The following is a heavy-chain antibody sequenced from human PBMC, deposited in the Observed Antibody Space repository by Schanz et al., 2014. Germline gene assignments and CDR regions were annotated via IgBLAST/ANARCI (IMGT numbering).Heavy chain of an antibody. D-gene: IGHD2-15*01. CDR3: AKGMGYCSGGTCYDYYYYGLDV. J-gene: IGHJ6*02. V-gene: IGHV3-23*04. CDR2: ISGSGGST. Sequence: EGQLVESGGGLVQPGGSLRLSCAVSGFTVSSNHMSWVRQAPGKGLEWVSAISGSGGSTYYADSVKGRFTISRDNSKNTLYLQMNSLRTEDTAVFYCAKGMGYCSGGTCYDYYYYGLDVWGQGTTVTVSS. CDR1: GFTVSSNH.